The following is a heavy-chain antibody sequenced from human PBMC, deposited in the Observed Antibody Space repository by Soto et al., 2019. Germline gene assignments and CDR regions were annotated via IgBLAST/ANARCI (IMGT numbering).Heavy chain of an antibody. D-gene: IGHD4-17*01. Sequence: QVQLVESGGGVVQPGRSLRLSCAASGFTFSSYGMHWVRQAPGKGLEWVAVIWYDGSNKYYADSVKGRFTISRDNSKNTLYLQMNILRAEDTAVYYCARDSSPTTVTTPFDYWGQGTLVTVSS. V-gene: IGHV3-33*01. CDR2: IWYDGSNK. CDR3: ARDSSPTTVTTPFDY. J-gene: IGHJ4*02. CDR1: GFTFSSYG.